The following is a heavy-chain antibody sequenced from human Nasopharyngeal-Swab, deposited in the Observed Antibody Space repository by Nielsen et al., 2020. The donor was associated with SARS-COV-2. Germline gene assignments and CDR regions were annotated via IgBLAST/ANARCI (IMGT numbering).Heavy chain of an antibody. CDR2: MNPKNGNT. Sequence: ASVKVSCKASGYSFTDNYINWVRQATGQGLEWMGWMNPKNGNTGYAQKFQGRLAVTRDTSISTVYMELSSLRSDDTAVYYCARGAPMISEAGDYWGQGTLVTVSP. D-gene: IGHD3-16*01. V-gene: IGHV1-8*01. CDR1: GYSFTDNY. CDR3: ARGAPMISEAGDY. J-gene: IGHJ4*02.